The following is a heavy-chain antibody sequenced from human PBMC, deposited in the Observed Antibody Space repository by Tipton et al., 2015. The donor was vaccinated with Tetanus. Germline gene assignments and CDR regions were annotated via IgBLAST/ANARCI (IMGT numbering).Heavy chain of an antibody. D-gene: IGHD2-15*01. V-gene: IGHV3-30*03. J-gene: IGHJ6*02. CDR3: ARVMVVVAATNGMDV. Sequence: SLRLSCAASGLSFSSYGTHWVRQAPGKGLEWVAVISYDGSNKYYADSVKGRFTISRDNAKNSLYLQMNSLRAEDTAVYYCARVMVVVAATNGMDVWGQGTTVTVSS. CDR1: GLSFSSYG. CDR2: ISYDGSNK.